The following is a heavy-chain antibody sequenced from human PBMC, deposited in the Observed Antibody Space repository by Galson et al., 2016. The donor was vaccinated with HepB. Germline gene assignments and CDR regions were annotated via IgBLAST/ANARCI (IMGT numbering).Heavy chain of an antibody. J-gene: IGHJ3*02. CDR1: GDSINTGNYY. Sequence: ETLSLTCTGSGDSINTGNYYWAWIRQPPGKGLEWIATIYYTGTTYYNPSLKNRLTISVDTSYNQFSLHLNSVTAADTAVYYCARDLTGPAFDIWSQGTMVTVSS. CDR3: ARDLTGPAFDI. V-gene: IGHV4-39*02. CDR2: IYYTGTT.